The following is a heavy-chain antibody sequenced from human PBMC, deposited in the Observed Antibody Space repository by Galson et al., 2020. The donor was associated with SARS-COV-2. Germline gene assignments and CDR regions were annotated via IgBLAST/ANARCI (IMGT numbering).Heavy chain of an antibody. CDR2: IDWNNDK. Sequence: SGPTLVKPTQTLTLTCTFSGFSLATDGMCVSWIRQPPGKALEWLALIDWNNDKYFSTSLKARLTISKDTSKNQVVLTMANMDPVDTATYYCARIRGSHYYGLGSYYKFPPLFDSWGQGTLVTVSS. V-gene: IGHV2-70*01. D-gene: IGHD3-10*01. CDR1: GFSLATDGMC. CDR3: ARIRGSHYYGLGSYYKFPPLFDS. J-gene: IGHJ4*02.